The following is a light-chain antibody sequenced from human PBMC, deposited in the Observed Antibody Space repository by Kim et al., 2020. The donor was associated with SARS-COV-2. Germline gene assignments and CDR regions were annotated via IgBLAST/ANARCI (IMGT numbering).Light chain of an antibody. J-gene: IGLJ3*02. CDR1: NSNIGSNS. Sequence: GQRVTISCSGSNSNIGSNSVNWYQQLPGTAPKLLIYTNDQRPSGVPDRFSGSKSGTSASLAISGLQSEDEADYYCAAWDDSLNGRMFGGGTQLTVL. V-gene: IGLV1-44*01. CDR2: TND. CDR3: AAWDDSLNGRM.